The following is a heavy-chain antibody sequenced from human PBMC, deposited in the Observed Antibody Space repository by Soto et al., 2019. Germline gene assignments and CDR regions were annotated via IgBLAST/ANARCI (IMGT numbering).Heavy chain of an antibody. CDR1: GFTFSSYS. CDR3: AKGQLELRGVWFDP. V-gene: IGHV3-48*01. CDR2: ISSSSSTI. J-gene: IGHJ5*02. D-gene: IGHD1-7*01. Sequence: GGSLRLSCAASGFTFSSYSMNWVRQAPGKGLEWVSYISSSSSTIYYADSVKGRFTISRDNAKNSLYLQMNSLRAEDTAVYYCAKGQLELRGVWFDPWGQGTLVTVSS.